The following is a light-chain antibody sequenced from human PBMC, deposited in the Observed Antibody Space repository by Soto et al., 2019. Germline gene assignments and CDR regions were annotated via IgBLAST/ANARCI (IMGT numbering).Light chain of an antibody. CDR2: GAS. Sequence: EIGMTQSPATLSVSPGGRATLSCRASQSISGALAWYQQKPGQAPRLLIYGASTRATSFPARFSGSGSGTDFTLTISGLQSEDFAVYYCQQYNNWPWTFGQGTKVEIK. CDR1: QSISGA. CDR3: QQYNNWPWT. J-gene: IGKJ1*01. V-gene: IGKV3-15*01.